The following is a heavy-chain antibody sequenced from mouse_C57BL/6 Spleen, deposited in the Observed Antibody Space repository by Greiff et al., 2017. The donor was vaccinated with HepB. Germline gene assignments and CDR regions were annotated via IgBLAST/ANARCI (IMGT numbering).Heavy chain of an antibody. D-gene: IGHD1-3*01. V-gene: IGHV1-15*01. J-gene: IGHJ4*01. CDR1: GYTFTDYE. Sequence: VQLQQSGAELVRPGASVKLSCKASGYTFTDYEMHWVKQTPVHGLEWIGAIDPETGGTAYNQKFKGKAILTADKSSSTAYMELRSLTSEDSAVYYCTRKSKDAMDYWGQGTSVTVSS. CDR3: TRKSKDAMDY. CDR2: IDPETGGT.